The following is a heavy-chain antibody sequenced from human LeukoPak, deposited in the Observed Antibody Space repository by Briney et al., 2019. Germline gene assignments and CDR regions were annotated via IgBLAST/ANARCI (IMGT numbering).Heavy chain of an antibody. J-gene: IGHJ4*02. D-gene: IGHD6-19*01. CDR2: IFPGDSDT. V-gene: IGHV5-51*01. CDR1: GYSFTSYW. CDR3: ARVRSSGGFVIDY. Sequence: GESLKISCKDSGYSFTSYWIGWVRQMPGKGLEWMGIIFPGDSDTRYSPSFQGQVTISADKSISTAYLQWSSLKASDTAMYYCARVRSSGGFVIDYWGQGTLVTVSS.